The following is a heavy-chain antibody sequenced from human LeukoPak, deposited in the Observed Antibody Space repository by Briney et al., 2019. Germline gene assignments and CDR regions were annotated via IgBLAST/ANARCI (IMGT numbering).Heavy chain of an antibody. J-gene: IGHJ4*02. V-gene: IGHV3-21*01. D-gene: IGHD4-17*01. Sequence: GGSLRLSCEASGFTFTTYSMSWVRQAPGRGLEWVSIISSGSSAIFSADALKSRFTISRDDAKNLLYLDMNSLRAEDTAMYYCARGHTAVTRHFDFWGQGTLVTVSS. CDR3: ARGHTAVTRHFDF. CDR1: GFTFTTYS. CDR2: ISSGSSAI.